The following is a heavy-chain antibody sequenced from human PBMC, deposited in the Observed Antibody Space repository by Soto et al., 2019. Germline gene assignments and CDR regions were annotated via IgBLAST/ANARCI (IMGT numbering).Heavy chain of an antibody. CDR3: ARALHDFWSGYQTMNWFDP. V-gene: IGHV3-21*01. J-gene: IGHJ5*02. CDR1: GFTFSSYS. CDR2: ISSSSRYI. D-gene: IGHD3-3*01. Sequence: EVQLVESGGGLVKPGGSLRLSCAASGFTFSSYSMNWVRQAPGKGLEWVSSISSSSRYIYYADSVKGRFTISRDNAKNSLYMQMNSLRAEDTAVYYCARALHDFWSGYQTMNWFDPWGQGTLVTVSS.